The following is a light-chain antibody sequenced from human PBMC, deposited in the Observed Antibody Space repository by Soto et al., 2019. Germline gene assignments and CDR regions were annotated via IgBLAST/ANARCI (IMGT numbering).Light chain of an antibody. J-gene: IGLJ2*01. CDR2: DVS. CDR3: SSYTSSSTLEVV. V-gene: IGLV2-14*01. CDR1: SSDVGGYNY. Sequence: QSALTQPASVSGSPGQSITISCTGTSSDVGGYNYVSWYQQHPGKAPKLMIYDVSNRPSGVSNRFSGSKSGNTASLTISGLQAEDEADYYCSSYTSSSTLEVVFGGGTQLTV.